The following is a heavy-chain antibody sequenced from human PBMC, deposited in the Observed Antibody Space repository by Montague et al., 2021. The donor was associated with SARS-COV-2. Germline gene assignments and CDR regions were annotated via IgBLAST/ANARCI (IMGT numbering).Heavy chain of an antibody. CDR2: IFYTGST. D-gene: IGHD6-13*01. CDR3: ARQAAGSYFYYGVDV. Sequence: SETLSLTCTVSGDSINTYYWNWIRQPPGRGLEWLGSIFYTGSTNYNPSLKSRVTISLDTSKNQFFLKVTSVTAADTAVYYCARQAAGSYFYYGVDVWGQGTTVTFSS. V-gene: IGHV4-59*12. J-gene: IGHJ6*02. CDR1: GDSINTYY.